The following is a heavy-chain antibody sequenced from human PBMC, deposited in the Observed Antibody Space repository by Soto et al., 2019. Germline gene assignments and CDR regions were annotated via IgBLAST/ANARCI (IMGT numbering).Heavy chain of an antibody. J-gene: IGHJ4*02. CDR3: ASSLGHPLELRSDY. Sequence: GGSLRLSCAASGFTFSSYWMSWVRQAPGKGLEWVTNIKQDGSEKYYVDSVKGRFTISRDNAKNSLYLQMNSLRAEDTAVYYCASSLGHPLELRSDYWGQGTLVTVSS. D-gene: IGHD1-7*01. CDR2: IKQDGSEK. CDR1: GFTFSSYW. V-gene: IGHV3-7*01.